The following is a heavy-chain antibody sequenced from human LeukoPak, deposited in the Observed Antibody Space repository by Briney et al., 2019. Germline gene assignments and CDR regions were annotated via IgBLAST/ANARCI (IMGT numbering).Heavy chain of an antibody. CDR1: GGSISSYY. J-gene: IGHJ4*02. CDR3: ARGMQDFWSGYYIDY. CDR2: IYYSGST. D-gene: IGHD3-3*01. Sequence: SETLSLTCTVSGGSISSYYWSWIRQPPGKGLEWIGYIYYSGSTNYNPSLKSRVTISVDTSKNQFSLKLSSVTAADTAVYHCARGMQDFWSGYYIDYWGQGTLVTVSS. V-gene: IGHV4-59*01.